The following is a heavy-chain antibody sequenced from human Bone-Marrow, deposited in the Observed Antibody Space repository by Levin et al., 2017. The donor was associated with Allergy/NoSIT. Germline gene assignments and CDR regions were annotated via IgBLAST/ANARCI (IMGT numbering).Heavy chain of an antibody. V-gene: IGHV3-30*18. CDR3: AKDDSAGYNYPYDAFDI. CDR2: ISYDGREQ. CDR1: GFTFSRHG. Sequence: SCVGSGFTFSRHGMHWVRQAPGEGLEWVAVISYDGREQNFIDSVKGRFTISRDNSKNTLYLQMNSLRAEDTAVYYCAKDDSAGYNYPYDAFDIWGQGTMVTVSS. D-gene: IGHD3-22*01. J-gene: IGHJ3*02.